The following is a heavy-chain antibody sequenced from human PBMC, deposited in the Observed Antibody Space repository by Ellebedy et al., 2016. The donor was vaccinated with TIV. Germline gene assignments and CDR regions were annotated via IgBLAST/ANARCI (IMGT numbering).Heavy chain of an antibody. J-gene: IGHJ6*02. CDR3: ARYCGSTNCYYYGLDV. Sequence: GESLKISCTASGFSFGDYVMTWFRQAPGKGLEWVGFIRSKPYAGTTEYAASVKGRFTISRDDSKSIAYLQMNSLKTEDTAVYSCARYCGSTNCYYYGLDVWGQGTTVTVSS. D-gene: IGHD2-2*01. CDR1: GFSFGDYV. CDR2: IRSKPYAGTT. V-gene: IGHV3-49*03.